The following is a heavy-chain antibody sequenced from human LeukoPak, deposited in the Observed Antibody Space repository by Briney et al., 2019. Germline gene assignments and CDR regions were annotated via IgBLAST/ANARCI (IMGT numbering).Heavy chain of an antibody. CDR2: IYSGGST. Sequence: SLRLSCAASGFTVSSNYMSWVRPAPGKGLEWVSVIYSGGSTYYAGSVKGRFTISRDNSKNTLYLQMNSLRVEDTAVYYCARDTWAYYMDVWGKGTTVTISS. V-gene: IGHV3-53*01. CDR1: GFTVSSNY. CDR3: ARDTWAYYMDV. D-gene: IGHD2/OR15-2a*01. J-gene: IGHJ6*03.